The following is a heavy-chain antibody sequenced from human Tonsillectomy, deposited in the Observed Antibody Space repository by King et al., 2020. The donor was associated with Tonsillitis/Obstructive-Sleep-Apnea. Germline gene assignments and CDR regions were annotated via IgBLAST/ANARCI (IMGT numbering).Heavy chain of an antibody. J-gene: IGHJ4*02. CDR2: IWDDGSNK. V-gene: IGHV3-33*01. D-gene: IGHD3-16*02. CDR3: ARGLYDYVWGSYRRSKSDFDY. Sequence: VQLVESGGGVVQPGRSLRLSCAASGFTFSSYGMHWVRQAPGKGLEWVAVIWDDGSNKYYADSVKGRFTISRDNSKNTLYLQMNSLRAEDTAVYYCARGLYDYVWGSYRRSKSDFDYWGQGTLVTVSS. CDR1: GFTFSSYG.